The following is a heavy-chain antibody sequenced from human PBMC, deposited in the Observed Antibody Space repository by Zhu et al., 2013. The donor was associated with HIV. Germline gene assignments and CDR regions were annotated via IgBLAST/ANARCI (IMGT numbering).Heavy chain of an antibody. D-gene: IGHD1-26*01. V-gene: IGHV4-30-4*01. Sequence: QVQLQESGPGLVKPSQTLSLTCTVSGGSISSGDYYWSWIRQPPGKGLEWIGYIYYSGSTYYNPSLKSRVTISVDTSKNQFSLKLSSVTAADTAVYYCARAVGSRYYYYYYMDVWGKGTTVTVSS. CDR1: GGSISSGDYY. CDR3: ARAVGSRYYYYYYMDV. J-gene: IGHJ6*03. CDR2: IYYSGST.